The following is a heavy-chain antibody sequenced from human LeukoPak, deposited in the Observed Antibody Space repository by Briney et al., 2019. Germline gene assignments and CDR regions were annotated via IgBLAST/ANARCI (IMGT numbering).Heavy chain of an antibody. D-gene: IGHD2-15*01. Sequence: PGGSLRLSCAASGFTFSDYYMSWIRQAPGKGLEWVSYISSSGSTIYYADSVKGRFTISRDNAKNSLYLQMNSLRAEGTAVYYCAREKVVVAAHFDYWGQGTLVTVSS. CDR3: AREKVVVAAHFDY. CDR2: ISSSGSTI. CDR1: GFTFSDYY. J-gene: IGHJ4*02. V-gene: IGHV3-11*04.